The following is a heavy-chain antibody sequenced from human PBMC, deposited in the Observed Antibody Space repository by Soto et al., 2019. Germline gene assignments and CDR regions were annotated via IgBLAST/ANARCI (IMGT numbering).Heavy chain of an antibody. V-gene: IGHV5-10-1*01. CDR2: IDPTDSYT. D-gene: IGHD3-16*01. J-gene: IGHJ6*02. CDR1: GYTFITDW. CDR3: ARLSRASFALDV. Sequence: GDSLQNSCKGSGYTFITDWISWVRQMPGKGLEWMGRIDPTDSYTKYSPSFEGHVTISADKSISTAYLQWSSLKASDSAVYYCARLSRASFALDVWGQGTTVTVSS.